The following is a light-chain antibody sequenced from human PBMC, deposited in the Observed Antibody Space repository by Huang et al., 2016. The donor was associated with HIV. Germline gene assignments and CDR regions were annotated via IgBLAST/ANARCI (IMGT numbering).Light chain of an antibody. CDR3: QQYGSSPT. J-gene: IGKJ4*01. Sequence: EIVLTQSPGTLSLSPGERATLSCRASQSVSSSYLAWYQQKPGQAPRLLIYGASSRATGIPDRFSGSWSGTDFTLTISRLEPEDFAVYSCQQYGSSPTFGGGTKVEIK. V-gene: IGKV3-20*01. CDR1: QSVSSSY. CDR2: GAS.